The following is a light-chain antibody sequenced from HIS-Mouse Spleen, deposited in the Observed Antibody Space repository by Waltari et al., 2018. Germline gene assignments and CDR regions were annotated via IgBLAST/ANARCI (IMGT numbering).Light chain of an antibody. CDR2: EVS. CDR1: SSDVGGFNY. J-gene: IGLJ3*02. CDR3: SSYTSSSTLGV. Sequence: QSALTQPASVSGSPGHSITIPCTATSSDVGGFNYVSWYQQHPGKAPKLMIYEVSNRPSGVSNRFSGSKSGNTASLTISGIQAEDEADYYCSSYTSSSTLGVFGGGTKLTVL. V-gene: IGLV2-14*01.